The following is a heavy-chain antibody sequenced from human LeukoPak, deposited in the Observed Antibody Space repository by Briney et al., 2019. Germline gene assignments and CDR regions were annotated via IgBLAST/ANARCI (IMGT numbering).Heavy chain of an antibody. CDR1: GFTFRNHW. CDR3: ARDQRVTGRPDIDY. Sequence: GGSLRLSCAASGFTFRNHWMHWVRQTPGKGLVWVSRISSDGSSTTYADSVKGRFTISRDNAKNTLYLQINNLRPEDTAMYYCARDQRVTGRPDIDYWGQGTLVIVSS. D-gene: IGHD6-6*01. CDR2: ISSDGSST. V-gene: IGHV3-74*03. J-gene: IGHJ4*02.